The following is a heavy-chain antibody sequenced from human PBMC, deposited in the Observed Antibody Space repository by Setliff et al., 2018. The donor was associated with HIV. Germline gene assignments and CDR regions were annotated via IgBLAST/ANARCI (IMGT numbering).Heavy chain of an antibody. CDR2: ISSDGSTI. J-gene: IGHJ4*02. CDR1: GFTFSDYN. Sequence: GGSLRLSCAASGFTFSDYNMNWVRQAPGRGLEWVSYISSDGSTIYYAGSEKGRFNMSRDNAKNSLYLHMSSQGVEDTAVYYCAREDRSRIDYWGQGTLVTVSS. D-gene: IGHD6-13*01. V-gene: IGHV3-48*01. CDR3: AREDRSRIDY.